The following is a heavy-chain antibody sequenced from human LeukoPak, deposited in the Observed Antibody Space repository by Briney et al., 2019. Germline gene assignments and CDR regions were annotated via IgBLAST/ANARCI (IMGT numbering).Heavy chain of an antibody. CDR2: ISGGGETS. Sequence: GGSLRLSCVASGFTFSNHAMNWVRQAPGEGLEWVSVISGGGETSYYADSAKGRFTISRDNSKNTIYLQMNSLGAEDTAVYYCVKGLRSYGYSLFDYWGQGSLVTVSS. J-gene: IGHJ4*02. V-gene: IGHV3-23*01. CDR3: VKGLRSYGYSLFDY. CDR1: GFTFSNHA. D-gene: IGHD5-18*01.